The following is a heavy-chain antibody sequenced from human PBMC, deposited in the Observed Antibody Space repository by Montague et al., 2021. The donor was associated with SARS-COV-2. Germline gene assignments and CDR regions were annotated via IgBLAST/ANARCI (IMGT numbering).Heavy chain of an antibody. Sequence: SETLSLTCAVYGGSFSGYYWSWIRQPPGKGLEWIGEINQSGSTNXNPSLKSRVTLSVDTSEKQFSLKLSSLTAAGTAVYYCARVAGGYYHDSSAYFDYWGQGPLVTVSS. V-gene: IGHV4-34*01. J-gene: IGHJ4*02. CDR2: INQSGST. D-gene: IGHD3-22*01. CDR3: ARVAGGYYHDSSAYFDY. CDR1: GGSFSGYY.